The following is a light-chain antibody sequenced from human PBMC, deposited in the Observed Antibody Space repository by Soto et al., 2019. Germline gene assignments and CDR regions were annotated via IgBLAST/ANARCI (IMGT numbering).Light chain of an antibody. J-gene: IGKJ1*01. Sequence: DIQMTQSPSTLSGSEGDRVTITCRASQTVSSWLAWYQQKPGKAPRLLIYSASTIKSGIPARFSGSGSGTEFTLTISSLQTDDFAAYYCQQYKSYSTFGQGTKVDIK. CDR1: QTVSSW. CDR2: SAS. CDR3: QQYKSYST. V-gene: IGKV1-5*03.